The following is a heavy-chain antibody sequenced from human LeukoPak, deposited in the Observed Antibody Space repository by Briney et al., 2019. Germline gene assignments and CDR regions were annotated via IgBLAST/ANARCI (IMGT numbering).Heavy chain of an antibody. Sequence: PVGSLRLSCAASGFTFSSYVMYWVRQAPGKGLEYVSSISSNGGSTYYANSVKGRFTISRDNSKNTLYLQMGSLRAEDMAVYYCARGGQSKYDSSGYLNYFDYWGQGTLVTVSS. V-gene: IGHV3-64*01. CDR3: ARGGQSKYDSSGYLNYFDY. J-gene: IGHJ4*02. D-gene: IGHD3-22*01. CDR1: GFTFSSYV. CDR2: ISSNGGST.